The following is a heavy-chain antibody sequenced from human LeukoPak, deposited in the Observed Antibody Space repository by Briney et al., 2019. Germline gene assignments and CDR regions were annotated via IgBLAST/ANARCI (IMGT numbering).Heavy chain of an antibody. Sequence: GGSLRLSCAASGFTFDDYGMSWVRQAPGKGLVWVSRINNDGSYTNYADSVKGRFTIFRDNAKNTVYLQMNSLRAEDTAVFYCVRDLVDPADYWGQGTLVTVFS. J-gene: IGHJ4*02. CDR1: GFTFDDYG. V-gene: IGHV3-74*01. CDR3: VRDLVDPADY. CDR2: INNDGSYT. D-gene: IGHD2-8*02.